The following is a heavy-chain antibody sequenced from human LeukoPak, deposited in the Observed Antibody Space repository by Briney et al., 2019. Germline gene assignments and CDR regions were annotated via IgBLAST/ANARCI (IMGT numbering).Heavy chain of an antibody. CDR2: INHSGST. D-gene: IGHD3-22*01. CDR1: GGSFSGYY. J-gene: IGHJ4*02. Sequence: SETLSLTCAVYGGSFSGYYWSWIRQPPGKGLEWIGEINHSGSTNYNPSLKSRVTISVDTSKNQFSLKLSSVTAADTAVYYCASGTYYYDSSGYLYRGYFDYWGQGTLVTVSS. V-gene: IGHV4-34*01. CDR3: ASGTYYYDSSGYLYRGYFDY.